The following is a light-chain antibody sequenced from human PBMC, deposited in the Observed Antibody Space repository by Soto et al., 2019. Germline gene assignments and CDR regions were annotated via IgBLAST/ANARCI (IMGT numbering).Light chain of an antibody. V-gene: IGLV3-21*04. J-gene: IGLJ2*01. CDR2: YDS. CDR3: QVWDPTTDHVV. CDR1: NIGAKG. Sequence: SYELTQLPSVSVAPGETATITCGGNNIGAKGVHWCQQKPGQAPVLVIDYDSGRPSGIPERFSGSNSGNTATLTISRVEAGDEADYYCQVWDPTTDHVVFGAGTQLTVL.